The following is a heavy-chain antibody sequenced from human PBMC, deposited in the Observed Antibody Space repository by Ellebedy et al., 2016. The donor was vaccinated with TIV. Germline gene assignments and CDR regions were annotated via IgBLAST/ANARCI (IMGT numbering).Heavy chain of an antibody. J-gene: IGHJ6*02. CDR3: ARVQYSSSWYVNYGMDV. Sequence: GESLKISCAASGFTFSDYCMSWIRQAPGKGLEWVSYISSIYNTKYYADSVKGRFTISRDNVKKSLYLQMNSLRAEDTAVYYCARVQYSSSWYVNYGMDVWGQGTTVTVSS. V-gene: IGHV3-11*01. D-gene: IGHD6-13*01. CDR2: ISSIYNTK. CDR1: GFTFSDYC.